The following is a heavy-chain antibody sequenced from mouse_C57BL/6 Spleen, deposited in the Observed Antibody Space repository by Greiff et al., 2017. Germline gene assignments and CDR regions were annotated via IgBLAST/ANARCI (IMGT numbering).Heavy chain of an antibody. CDR2: IWRGGST. Sequence: QVQLKESGPGLVQPSPSLSITCTVSGFSLTSYGVHWVRQSPGKGLEWLGVIWRGGSTDYNAAFMSRLSITKDNSKSQVFFKMNRLQDDDTAIYYCAKRDHDHEGFAYWGQGTLVTVSA. D-gene: IGHD2-4*01. CDR1: GFSLTSYG. V-gene: IGHV2-5*01. CDR3: AKRDHDHEGFAY. J-gene: IGHJ3*01.